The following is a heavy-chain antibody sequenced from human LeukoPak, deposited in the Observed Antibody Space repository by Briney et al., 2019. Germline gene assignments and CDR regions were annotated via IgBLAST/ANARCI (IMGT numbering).Heavy chain of an antibody. Sequence: SETLSLTCTVSGGSISSFYWSWIRQSPGKGLEWIGYISYTGNTNYNPSLKSRVTISVDTSKNQFSLKLSSVTAADTAVYYCAREGGFHSPAGIWGLGTMVTVSS. CDR3: AREGGFHSPAGI. D-gene: IGHD1-26*01. CDR2: ISYTGNT. CDR1: GGSISSFY. V-gene: IGHV4-4*08. J-gene: IGHJ3*02.